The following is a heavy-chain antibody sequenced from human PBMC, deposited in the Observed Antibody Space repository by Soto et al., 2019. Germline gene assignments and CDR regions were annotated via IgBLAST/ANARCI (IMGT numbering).Heavy chain of an antibody. J-gene: IGHJ5*02. V-gene: IGHV3-21*01. CDR3: ARDINTYYYDSSGTLNWFDP. CDR1: GFTFSSYS. CDR2: ISSSSSYI. Sequence: EVQLVESGGGLVKPGGSLRLSCAASGFTFSSYSMNWVRQAPGKGLEWVSSISSSSSYIYYADSVKGRFTISRDNAKNSLYLQMNSLRAEDTAVYYCARDINTYYYDSSGTLNWFDPWGQGTLVTVSS. D-gene: IGHD3-22*01.